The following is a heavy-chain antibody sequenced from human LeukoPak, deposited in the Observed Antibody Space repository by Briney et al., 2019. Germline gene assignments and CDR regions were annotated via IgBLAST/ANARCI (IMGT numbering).Heavy chain of an antibody. Sequence: HAGGSLRLSCAASGFTFSSYAMSWVRQAPGKGLEWVSAISGSGGSTYYADSVKGRFIISRDNSKNTLYLQMNSLRAEDTAVYYCAKSLGELSDDAFDIWGQGTMVTVSS. J-gene: IGHJ3*02. D-gene: IGHD3-16*02. CDR1: GFTFSSYA. CDR2: ISGSGGST. V-gene: IGHV3-23*01. CDR3: AKSLGELSDDAFDI.